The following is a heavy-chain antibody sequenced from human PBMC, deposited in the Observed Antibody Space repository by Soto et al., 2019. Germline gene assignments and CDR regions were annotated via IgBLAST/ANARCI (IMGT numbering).Heavy chain of an antibody. V-gene: IGHV3-23*01. J-gene: IGHJ6*02. CDR1: GFSFSSYA. CDR3: AKDWVPMDV. Sequence: WGSLALSCAASGFSFSSYAMGWVRQAPGKGLEWVSGISTSGGSTYYADSVKGRFTTSRDNSRNTLYLQMNSLRAEDTAVYYCAKDWVPMDVWGQGTTVTVSS. D-gene: IGHD3-10*01. CDR2: ISTSGGST.